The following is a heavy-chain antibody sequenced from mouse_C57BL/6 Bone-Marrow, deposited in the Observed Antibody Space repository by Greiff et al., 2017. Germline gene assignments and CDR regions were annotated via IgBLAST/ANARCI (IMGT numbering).Heavy chain of an antibody. CDR3: ARDYDYDGAY. D-gene: IGHD2-4*01. J-gene: IGHJ3*01. CDR2: INPGSGGT. V-gene: IGHV1-54*01. Sequence: QVQLKQSGAELVRPGTSVKVSCKASGYAFTNYLIEWVKQRPGQGLEWIGVINPGSGGTNYNEKFKGKATLTADKSSSTAYMQLSSLTSEDSAVYFCARDYDYDGAYWGQGTRVTVSA. CDR1: GYAFTNYL.